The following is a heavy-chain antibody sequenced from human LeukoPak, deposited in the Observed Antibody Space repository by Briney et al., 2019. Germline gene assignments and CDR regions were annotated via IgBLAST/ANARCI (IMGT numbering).Heavy chain of an antibody. CDR2: ISSSSSYI. J-gene: IGHJ4*02. CDR1: GFTFSSYG. D-gene: IGHD3-3*01. Sequence: GGSLRLSCAASGFTFSSYGMNWVRQAPGKGLEWVSSISSSSSYIYYADSVKGRFTISRDNAKNSLYLQMNSLRAEDTAVYYCARDQTNYDFWSGYYAEVSSPTYYFDYWGQGTLVTVSS. V-gene: IGHV3-21*01. CDR3: ARDQTNYDFWSGYYAEVSSPTYYFDY.